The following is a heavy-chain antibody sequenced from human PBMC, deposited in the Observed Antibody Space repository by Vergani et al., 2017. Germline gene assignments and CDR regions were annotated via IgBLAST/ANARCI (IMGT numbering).Heavy chain of an antibody. CDR2: ISYDGSNK. Sequence: QVHLVESGGGVVQPGRSLRLSCAASGFTFSTYGMHWVRQAPGKGLEWVAAISYDGSNKYYADSVKGRFTISRDNSKYTLYVQMNSLGADDTAVYYCAKDEWGYSGSYYSMDFWGQGTLATVSS. CDR3: AKDEWGYSGSYYSMDF. CDR1: GFTFSTYG. D-gene: IGHD1-26*01. J-gene: IGHJ4*02. V-gene: IGHV3-30*18.